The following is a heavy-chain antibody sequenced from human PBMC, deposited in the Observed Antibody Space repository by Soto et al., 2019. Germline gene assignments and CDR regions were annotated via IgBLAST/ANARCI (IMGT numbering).Heavy chain of an antibody. CDR1: GGSFSGYY. J-gene: IGHJ5*02. CDR3: ARGLGALNH. CDR2: INHSGST. Sequence: QVQLQQWGAGLLKPSETLSLTCAVYGGSFSGYYWSWIRQPPGKGLEWIGEINHSGSTNYNLSLNGRVTISVDTSKNQFSLKLSAVTAADTAVYSCARGLGALNHWGQGTLVTVSS. D-gene: IGHD1-26*01. V-gene: IGHV4-34*01.